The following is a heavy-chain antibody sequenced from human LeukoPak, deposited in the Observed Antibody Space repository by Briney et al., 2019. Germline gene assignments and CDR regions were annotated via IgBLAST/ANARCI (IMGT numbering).Heavy chain of an antibody. V-gene: IGHV4-4*07. D-gene: IGHD3-16*01. CDR1: GGSISNYY. CDR3: ARSRATSLITPFDY. Sequence: SETLSLTCTVSGGSISNYYWSWIRQPAGKGLEWIGRINTSGSTNYNPSLESRVTMSVDTSKNQFSLKLNSVTAADTAVYFCARSRATSLITPFDYWGQGALVTVSS. CDR2: INTSGST. J-gene: IGHJ4*02.